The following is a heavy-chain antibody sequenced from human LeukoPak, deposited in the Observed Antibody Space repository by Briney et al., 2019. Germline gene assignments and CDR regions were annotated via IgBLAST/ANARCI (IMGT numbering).Heavy chain of an antibody. CDR1: GLSLNNYA. V-gene: IGHV3-23*01. CDR3: AKGHDPTREYYYYMDV. J-gene: IGHJ6*03. CDR2: SSSSDDGK. Sequence: GGSLRLSCTASGLSLNNYAMSWVRQVPGKGLEWVSASSSSDDGKWYAESVRGRFTISRDTSKNTVYLQMNSLRVEDAGVYYCAKGHDPTREYYYYMDVWGKGTTVTVSS. D-gene: IGHD1-1*01.